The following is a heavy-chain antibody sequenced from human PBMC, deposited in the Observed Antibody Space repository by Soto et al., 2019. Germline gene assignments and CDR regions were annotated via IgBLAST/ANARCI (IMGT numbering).Heavy chain of an antibody. V-gene: IGHV4-34*01. J-gene: IGHJ6*04. Sequence: QVQLQQWGAGLLKPSETLSLTCAVYGGSFSGYYWSWIRQPPGKGLEWIGEINHSGSTNYNPSLKSRVTKSVDPSKTQFSLRLSSGTAADPAVYYWARGAPMDSRGWLPDYYYYGMDAWGKGTTVTPSS. CDR3: ARGAPMDSRGWLPDYYYYGMDA. CDR1: GGSFSGYY. D-gene: IGHD6-19*01. CDR2: INHSGST.